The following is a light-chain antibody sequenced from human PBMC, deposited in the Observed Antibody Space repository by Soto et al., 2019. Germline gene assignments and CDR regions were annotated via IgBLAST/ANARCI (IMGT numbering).Light chain of an antibody. Sequence: QSLRTNPASVSGSPGQSITISCTGTSSDVGGYNYVSWYQQHPGKAPKLMIYEVSNRPSGVSNRFSGSKSGNTASLTISGLQAEDEADYYCSSYTSSSTQVFGTGTKVTVL. CDR2: EVS. CDR3: SSYTSSSTQV. CDR1: SSDVGGYNY. J-gene: IGLJ1*01. V-gene: IGLV2-14*01.